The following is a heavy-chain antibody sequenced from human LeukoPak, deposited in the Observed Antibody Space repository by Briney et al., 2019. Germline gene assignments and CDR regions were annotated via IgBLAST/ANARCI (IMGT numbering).Heavy chain of an antibody. CDR3: ATGGPWDLLKY. V-gene: IGHV1-24*01. D-gene: IGHD3-9*01. J-gene: IGHJ4*02. CDR2: FDPEHGEM. Sequence: GASVKVSCKVSGDTLTELSTHWVRQAPGKGLEWMGGFDPEHGEMIYAQKLQGRVTMTEDRYTDTAYMELSSLRSEDTDVYYCATGGPWDLLKYWGQGTLVTVSS. CDR1: GDTLTELS.